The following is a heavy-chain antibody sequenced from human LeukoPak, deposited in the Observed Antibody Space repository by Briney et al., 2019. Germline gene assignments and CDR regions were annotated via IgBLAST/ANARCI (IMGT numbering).Heavy chain of an antibody. CDR2: IYYSGST. Sequence: PSETLSLTCTVSGGSVSSGSYYWSWIRQPPGQGLEWIGYIYYSGSTKDNPSLKNRGTMSVDTSKTQFSLKVTSVTAADTAVYYCATTNYGDYNWFDPWGQGTLVTVSS. J-gene: IGHJ5*02. CDR1: GGSVSSGSYY. D-gene: IGHD4-17*01. V-gene: IGHV4-61*01. CDR3: ATTNYGDYNWFDP.